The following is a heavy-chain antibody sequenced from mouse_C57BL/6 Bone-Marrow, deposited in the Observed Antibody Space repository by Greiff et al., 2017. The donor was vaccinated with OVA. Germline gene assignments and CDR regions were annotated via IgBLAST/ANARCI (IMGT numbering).Heavy chain of an antibody. Sequence: EVMLVESGGDLVKPGGSLKLSCAASGFTFSSYGMSWVRQTPDKRLEWVATISSGGSYTYYPDSVKGRFTISRDNAKNTLYLQMSSLKSEDTAMYYCARHLFYYYGSRGDYAMDYWGQGTSVTVSS. CDR3: ARHLFYYYGSRGDYAMDY. J-gene: IGHJ4*01. CDR1: GFTFSSYG. CDR2: ISSGGSYT. D-gene: IGHD1-1*01. V-gene: IGHV5-6*02.